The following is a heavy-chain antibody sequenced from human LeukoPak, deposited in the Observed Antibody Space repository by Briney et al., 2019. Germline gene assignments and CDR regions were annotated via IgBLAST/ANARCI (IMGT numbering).Heavy chain of an antibody. Sequence: SVKVSCKASGGTFSSYAISWVRQAPGQGLEWMGGIIPIFGTANYAQKFQGRVTITADKSTSTAYMELSSLRSEDTAVYYCARDRVAGTGEDYWGQGTLVTVSS. CDR3: ARDRVAGTGEDY. CDR2: IIPIFGTA. J-gene: IGHJ4*02. D-gene: IGHD6-19*01. V-gene: IGHV1-69*06. CDR1: GGTFSSYA.